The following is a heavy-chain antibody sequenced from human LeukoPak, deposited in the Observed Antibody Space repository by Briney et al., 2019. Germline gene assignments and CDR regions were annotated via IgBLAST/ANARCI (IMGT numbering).Heavy chain of an antibody. CDR2: INHSGST. V-gene: IGHV4-34*01. CDR1: GGSFSGYY. CDR3: ASRLGYCRSTSCPSDY. J-gene: IGHJ4*02. Sequence: SETLSLTCAVYGGSFSGYYWSWIRQPPVKGLEWIGEINHSGSTNYNPSLKSRVTISVDTSKNQFSLKLSSVTAADTAVYYCASRLGYCRSTSCPSDYWGQGTLVTVSS. D-gene: IGHD2-2*01.